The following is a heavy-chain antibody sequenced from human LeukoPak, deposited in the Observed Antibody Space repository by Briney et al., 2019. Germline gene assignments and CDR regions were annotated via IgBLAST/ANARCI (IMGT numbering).Heavy chain of an antibody. D-gene: IGHD1-14*01. CDR1: GITLSNYG. V-gene: IGHV3-23*01. J-gene: IGHJ3*01. Sequence: GGSLRLSCAVSGITLSNYGMSWVRQAPGKGLEWVAGISDSGGSTNYADSVKGRFTISRDNPKNTLYLQMNSLRAEDTAIYYCARDNNDRGSFDVWGLGTVVTVSS. CDR3: ARDNNDRGSFDV. CDR2: ISDSGGST.